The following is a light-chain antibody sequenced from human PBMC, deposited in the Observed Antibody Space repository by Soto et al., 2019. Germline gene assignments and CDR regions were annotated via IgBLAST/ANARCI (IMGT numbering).Light chain of an antibody. V-gene: IGLV2-23*02. J-gene: IGLJ1*01. CDR1: SSDVGTYNL. Sequence: QSALTQPASVSGSPGQSITISCTGTSSDVGTYNLVSWYQQHPGKAPKLMIYEVSERPSGVSNRFSGSKSGNTASLTISGLQAEDEADYYCCSYAGSSTLYVFGTGTKV. CDR3: CSYAGSSTLYV. CDR2: EVS.